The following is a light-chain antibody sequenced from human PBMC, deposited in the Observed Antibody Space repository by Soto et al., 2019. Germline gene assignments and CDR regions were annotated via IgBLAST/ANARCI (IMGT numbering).Light chain of an antibody. Sequence: DIQMTQSPSTLSGSVGDRVTITCGASQTISSWLAWYQPKPGKAPKIVIYKASTLKSGVLSRFSGSGAGTECTRTISSLQPDDFATDYCQHYNSSSEAFGQGTKVDIK. CDR1: QTISSW. V-gene: IGKV1-5*03. CDR3: QHYNSSSEA. J-gene: IGKJ1*01. CDR2: KAS.